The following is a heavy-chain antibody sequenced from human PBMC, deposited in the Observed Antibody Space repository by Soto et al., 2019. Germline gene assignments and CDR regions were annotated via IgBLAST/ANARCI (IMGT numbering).Heavy chain of an antibody. D-gene: IGHD6-19*01. Sequence: LRLSCAASGFTFSSYAMSWVRQAPGKGLEWVSAISGSGGSTYYADSVKGRFTISRDNSKNTLYLQMNSLRAEDTAVYYCAKGGEVAVAGTRRWFDPWGQGTLVTVSS. V-gene: IGHV3-23*01. CDR3: AKGGEVAVAGTRRWFDP. CDR1: GFTFSSYA. J-gene: IGHJ5*02. CDR2: ISGSGGST.